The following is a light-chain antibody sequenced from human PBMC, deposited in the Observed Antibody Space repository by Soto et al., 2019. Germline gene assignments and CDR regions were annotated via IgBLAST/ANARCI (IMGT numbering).Light chain of an antibody. CDR2: SAA. V-gene: IGKV1-9*01. J-gene: IGKJ4*01. Sequence: DIQLTQSPAFLSASVGDKVTITCRASQDISSYLAWYQQKPGKAPNLLVYSAATLQSGVPSRFSGIGSGTEFTLTISSLQPEDFATYFCQQIESYPVTFGGGTKVEIK. CDR3: QQIESYPVT. CDR1: QDISSY.